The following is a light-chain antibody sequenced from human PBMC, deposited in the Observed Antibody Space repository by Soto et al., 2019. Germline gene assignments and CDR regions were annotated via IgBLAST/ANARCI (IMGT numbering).Light chain of an antibody. CDR1: HNVATN. CDR2: DAS. J-gene: IGKJ5*01. Sequence: EIVLTQSPATLSLSPGDRATLYCRASHNVATNLAWYQHRPGQSPRLLIYDASNRAAGIPARFSGSGSGTDFTLTISNLEPEDFAVYYCQQLAATFGQGTRLEIK. CDR3: QQLAAT. V-gene: IGKV3-11*01.